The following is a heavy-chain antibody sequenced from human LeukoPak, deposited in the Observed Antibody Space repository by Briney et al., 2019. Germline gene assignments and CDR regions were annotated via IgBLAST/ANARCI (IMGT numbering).Heavy chain of an antibody. CDR3: ARGLFGLLFFDY. D-gene: IGHD2-21*02. CDR2: TYFSGST. Sequence: KPSETLSLTCTVSGDSISSYYWSWIRQPPGEGLEWIGCTYFSGSTDYNPSLKSRATISVDTSTNQLSLKLSSVTAADTAVYYCARGLFGLLFFDYWGQGTLVTVSS. J-gene: IGHJ4*02. CDR1: GDSISSYY. V-gene: IGHV4-59*01.